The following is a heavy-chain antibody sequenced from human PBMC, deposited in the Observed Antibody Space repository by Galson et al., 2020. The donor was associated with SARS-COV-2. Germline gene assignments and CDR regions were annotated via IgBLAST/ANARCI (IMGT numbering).Heavy chain of an antibody. CDR1: GFTFSSYA. D-gene: IGHD2-15*01. CDR2: VSYSGDNT. CDR3: AKDSWYSGLFDY. Sequence: GGSLRLSCAASGFTFSSYAMSWVRQAPGKGLEWVSTVSYSGDNTYYAGSVRGRFTISRDSSKNTVYLQMNSLRAEDSAVYYCAKDSWYSGLFDYWGQGTPVTVSS. J-gene: IGHJ4*02. V-gene: IGHV3-23*01.